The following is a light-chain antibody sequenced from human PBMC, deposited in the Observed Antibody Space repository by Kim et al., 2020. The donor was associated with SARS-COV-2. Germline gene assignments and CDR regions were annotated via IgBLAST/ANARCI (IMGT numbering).Light chain of an antibody. V-gene: IGLV1-44*01. CDR1: ISNIGGNT. CDR2: LNN. CDR3: AAWDDSLSAPVV. J-gene: IGLJ2*01. Sequence: QSVLTQPPSASGTPGQRVTISCSGNISNIGGNTIHWYQHLPGTAPKLLIFLNNQRPSGVPDRFSGSKSGTSASLAISGLQSDDEADYYCAAWDDSLSAPVVFGGGTKVTVL.